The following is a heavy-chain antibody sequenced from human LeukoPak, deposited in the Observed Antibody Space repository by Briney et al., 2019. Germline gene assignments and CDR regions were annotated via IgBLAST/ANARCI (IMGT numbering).Heavy chain of an antibody. V-gene: IGHV3-30*04. CDR2: ISYDGSNK. D-gene: IGHD6-13*01. CDR3: ARVKRPRIAAAFDY. CDR1: GFTFSSYA. J-gene: IGHJ4*02. Sequence: SGGSLRLSCAASGFTFSSYAMHWVRQAPGKGLEWVAVISYDGSNKYYADSVKGRFTISRDNPKNTLYLQMNSLRAEDTAVYYCARVKRPRIAAAFDYWGQGTLVTVSS.